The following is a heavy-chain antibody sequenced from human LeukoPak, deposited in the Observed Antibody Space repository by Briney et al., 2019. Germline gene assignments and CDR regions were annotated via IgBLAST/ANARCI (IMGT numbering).Heavy chain of an antibody. CDR3: ARGQKIRVPAANWPQYGMDV. D-gene: IGHD2-2*01. V-gene: IGHV4-34*01. CDR1: GGSFSGYY. J-gene: IGHJ6*02. Sequence: PSETLSLTCAVYGGSFSGYYWSWIRQPPGKGLEWIGEINHSGSTNYNPSLKSRVTISVDTSKNQFSLKLSSVTAADTAVYYCARGQKIRVPAANWPQYGMDVWGQGTTVTVSS. CDR2: INHSGST.